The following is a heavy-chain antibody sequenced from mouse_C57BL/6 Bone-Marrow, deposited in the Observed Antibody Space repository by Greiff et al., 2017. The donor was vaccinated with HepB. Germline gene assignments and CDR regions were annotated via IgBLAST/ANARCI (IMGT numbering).Heavy chain of an antibody. V-gene: IGHV14-4*01. CDR3: TTFYYDYGGAMDY. J-gene: IGHJ4*01. CDR2: IDPENGDT. D-gene: IGHD2-4*01. CDR1: GFNIKDDY. Sequence: EVQLQQSGAELVRPGASVKLSCTASGFNIKDDYMHWVKQRPEQGLEWIGWIDPENGDTEYASKFQGKATITADTSSNTAYLQLSSLTSEDTAVYDCTTFYYDYGGAMDYWGQGTSVTVSS.